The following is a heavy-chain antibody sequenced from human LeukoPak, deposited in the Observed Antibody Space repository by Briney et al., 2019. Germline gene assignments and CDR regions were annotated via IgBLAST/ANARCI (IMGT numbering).Heavy chain of an antibody. CDR2: ITNVNAI. J-gene: IGHJ5*02. Sequence: PGGXXXXXCAASGFTFSDYYMSWLRQAPGKGLEWVSYITNVNAIYQTESVTGRCTISSDNAKKLLYLQMKSLRAEDTAIYYCARTVSGYGEFDLWGQGTLVTVSS. CDR1: GFTFSDYY. V-gene: IGHV3-69-1*01. CDR3: ARTVSGYGEFDL. D-gene: IGHD3-22*01.